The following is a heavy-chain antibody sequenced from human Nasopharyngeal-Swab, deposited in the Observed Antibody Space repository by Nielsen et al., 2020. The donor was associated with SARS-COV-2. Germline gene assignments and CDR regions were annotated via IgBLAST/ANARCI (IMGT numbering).Heavy chain of an antibody. V-gene: IGHV3-23*01. D-gene: IGHD3-16*02. Sequence: GESLKISCAASGFTFISYAMSWVRQAPGKGLEWVSAISGSGGSTYYADSVKGRFTISRDNSKNTLYLQMNSLRAEDTAVYYCARDDYVWGSYRYEYWGQGTLVTVSS. J-gene: IGHJ4*02. CDR3: ARDDYVWGSYRYEY. CDR2: ISGSGGST. CDR1: GFTFISYA.